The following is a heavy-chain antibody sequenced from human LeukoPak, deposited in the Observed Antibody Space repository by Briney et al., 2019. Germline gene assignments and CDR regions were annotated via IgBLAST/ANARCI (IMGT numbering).Heavy chain of an antibody. V-gene: IGHV3-53*01. J-gene: IGHJ4*02. CDR1: GFTVSSNY. D-gene: IGHD7-27*01. CDR2: IYSGGAT. Sequence: GGSLRLSCAASGFTVSSNYMSWVRQAPGKGLEWVSVIYSGGATYYADSVKGRFTISRDNAKNSLYLQMNSLRAEDTAVYYCARDLTGEGDYWGQGTLVTVSS. CDR3: ARDLTGEGDY.